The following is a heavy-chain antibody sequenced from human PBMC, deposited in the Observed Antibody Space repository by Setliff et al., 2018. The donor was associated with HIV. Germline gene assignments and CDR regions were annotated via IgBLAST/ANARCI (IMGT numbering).Heavy chain of an antibody. J-gene: IGHJ6*03. Sequence: ASVKVSCKTSGYPFTSYALTWVRQAPGQGLEWMGWISGYNGKTNYPQKLQGRLTMTTDTSTSTVYMELRSLRSDDTAMYYCARVNYPSLSSSWYRLDYYSYMDVWGKGTMVTVSS. V-gene: IGHV1-18*01. CDR2: ISGYNGKT. CDR3: ARVNYPSLSSSWYRLDYYSYMDV. CDR1: GYPFTSYA. D-gene: IGHD6-13*01.